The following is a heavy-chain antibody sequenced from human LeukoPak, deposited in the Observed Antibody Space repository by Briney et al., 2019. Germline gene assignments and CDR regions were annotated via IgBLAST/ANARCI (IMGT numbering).Heavy chain of an antibody. CDR3: ARGGEGRFGFDY. Sequence: GGSLRLSCAASGFAVSSNYMSWVRQAPGKGLEWVSITYSGDSTYYADSVRGRFTISRDNSKNTLYLQMNSLRAEDTAVYYCARGGEGRFGFDYWGQGTLVTVSS. CDR2: TYSGDST. V-gene: IGHV3-53*01. J-gene: IGHJ4*02. CDR1: GFAVSSNY. D-gene: IGHD3-16*01.